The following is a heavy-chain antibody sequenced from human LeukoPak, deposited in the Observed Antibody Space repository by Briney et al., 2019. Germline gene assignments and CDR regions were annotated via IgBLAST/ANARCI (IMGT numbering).Heavy chain of an antibody. CDR1: GGSISSYY. J-gene: IGHJ6*03. Sequence: SETLSLTCTVSGGSISSYYWSWIRQPAGKGLEWIGRIYTSGSTNYNPSLKSRVTMSVDTSKNQFSLKQSSVPAADTAVYYCARVSPPYYYYYMDVWGKGTTVTVSS. V-gene: IGHV4-4*07. CDR2: IYTSGST. CDR3: ARVSPPYYYYYMDV.